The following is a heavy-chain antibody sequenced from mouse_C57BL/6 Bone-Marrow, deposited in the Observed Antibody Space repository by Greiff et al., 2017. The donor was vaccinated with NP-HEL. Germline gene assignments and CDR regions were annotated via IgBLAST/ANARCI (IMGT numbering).Heavy chain of an antibody. V-gene: IGHV1-42*01. CDR1: GYSFTGYY. D-gene: IGHD1-1*01. CDR3: ADASGSSHWYFDV. Sequence: VQLQQSGPELVKPGASVKISCKASGYSFTGYYMNWVKQSPEKSLEWIGEINPSTGGTTYNQKFKAKATLTVDKSSSTAYMQLKSLTSEDSAVYYCADASGSSHWYFDVWGTGTTVTVSS. J-gene: IGHJ1*03. CDR2: INPSTGGT.